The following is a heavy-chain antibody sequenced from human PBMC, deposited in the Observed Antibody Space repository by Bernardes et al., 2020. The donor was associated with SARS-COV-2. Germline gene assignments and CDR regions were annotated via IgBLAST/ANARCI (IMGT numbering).Heavy chain of an antibody. J-gene: IGHJ3*01. CDR2: IKRDGSEK. CDR3: ARDVGGTDWRFAFDV. D-gene: IGHD3-9*01. CDR1: GFTFSNYW. V-gene: IGHV3-7*01. Sequence: GGSLRLSCAASGFTFSNYWMSWVRQAPGKGLEWVANIKRDGSEKNYVDSVKGRFTIFRDNGENSLYLEMNSLRAEDTAVYYCARDVGGTDWRFAFDVWGPGTMVHVSS.